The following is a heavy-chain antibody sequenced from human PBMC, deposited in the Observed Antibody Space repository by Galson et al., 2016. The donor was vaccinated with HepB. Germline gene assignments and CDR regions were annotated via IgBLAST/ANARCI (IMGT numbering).Heavy chain of an antibody. CDR1: RGTFNSNT. CDR2: VIPALGIT. V-gene: IGHV1-69*02. D-gene: IGHD1-26*01. J-gene: IGHJ5*02. CDR3: ALSLGDTKKTTRFDP. Sequence: SVKVSCTASRGTFNSNTINWVRQAPGQGLEWMGRVIPALGITNYAQKFQGRVTIVADKPTRTTYMEMNSLGSEDTAIYYCALSLGDTKKTTRFDPWGQGTLVTVSS.